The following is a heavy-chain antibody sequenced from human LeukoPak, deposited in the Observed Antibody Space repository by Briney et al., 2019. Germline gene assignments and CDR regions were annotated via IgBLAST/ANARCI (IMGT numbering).Heavy chain of an antibody. D-gene: IGHD5-12*01. CDR2: IYPGDSDT. Sequence: GESLKISCKGSGFTFTTYWIGWVRQMPGKGLEWLGIIYPGDSDTRYSPSFQGQVTISADKSITTAYLQWSSLKASDTAIYYCAXGRGYSYNYYYFDYWGQGTLVTVSS. CDR1: GFTFTTYW. CDR3: AXGRGYSYNYYYFDY. V-gene: IGHV5-51*01. J-gene: IGHJ4*02.